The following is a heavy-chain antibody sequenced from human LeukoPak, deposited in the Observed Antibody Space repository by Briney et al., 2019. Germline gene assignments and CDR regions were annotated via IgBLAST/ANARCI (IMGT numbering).Heavy chain of an antibody. V-gene: IGHV3-21*05. D-gene: IGHD2-15*01. Sequence: PGRSLRLSCAASGFTFSSYGMHWVRQAPGKGLEWVSYISSSSSYTNYADSVKGRFTISRDNAKNSLYPQMNSLRAEDTAVYYCARKYCSGGSCYFDYWGQGTLVTVSS. CDR3: ARKYCSGGSCYFDY. CDR2: ISSSSSYT. CDR1: GFTFSSYG. J-gene: IGHJ4*02.